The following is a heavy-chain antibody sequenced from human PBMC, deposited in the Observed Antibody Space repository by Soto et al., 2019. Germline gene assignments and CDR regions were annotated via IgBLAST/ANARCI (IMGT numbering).Heavy chain of an antibody. CDR2: ISYDGSNK. V-gene: IGHV3-30*18. CDR1: GFTFSSYG. D-gene: IGHD3-22*01. Sequence: ESGGGVVQPGRSLRLSCAASGFTFSSYGMHWVRQAPGKGLEWVAVISYDGSNKYYADSVKGRFTISRDNSKNTLYLQMNSLRAEDTAVYYCAKDQYYYDSSGYPDYWGQGTLVTVSS. CDR3: AKDQYYYDSSGYPDY. J-gene: IGHJ4*02.